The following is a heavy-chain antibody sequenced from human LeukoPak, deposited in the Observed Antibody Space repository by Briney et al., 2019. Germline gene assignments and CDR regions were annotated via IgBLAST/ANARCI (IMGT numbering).Heavy chain of an antibody. J-gene: IGHJ4*02. CDR1: GFSFSAYG. D-gene: IGHD6-13*01. CDR3: ARSQSSSLIDY. Sequence: GRSLRLSCAASGFSFSAYGVHLVRQAPGKGLEWVAVIWYDGSSKDYADSVKGRFTFSRDNSKNTLYLQMNSLTVEDTAVYYCARSQSSSLIDYWDQGTLVTVSS. V-gene: IGHV3-33*01. CDR2: IWYDGSSK.